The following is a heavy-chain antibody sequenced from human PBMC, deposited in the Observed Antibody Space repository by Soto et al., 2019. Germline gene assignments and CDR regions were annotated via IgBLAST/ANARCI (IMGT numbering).Heavy chain of an antibody. CDR2: INHRGTT. J-gene: IGHJ4*02. CDR1: GGSFSGYY. V-gene: IGHV4-34*01. CDR3: ARYFWSGYSIGVFDY. D-gene: IGHD3-3*01. Sequence: SETLSLTCAVYGGSFSGYYWSWIRQPPGKGLEWIGEINHRGTTNYNPSLKSRVTISVDTSKNQFSLKLSSVTAADAAVYYCARYFWSGYSIGVFDYRGQGSLVTVSS.